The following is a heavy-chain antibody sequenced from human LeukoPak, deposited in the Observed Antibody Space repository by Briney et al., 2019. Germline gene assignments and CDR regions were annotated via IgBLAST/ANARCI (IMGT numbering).Heavy chain of an antibody. V-gene: IGHV5-51*01. J-gene: IGHJ6*03. Sequence: GESLKISCNGSGYSFTSYWIGWVRQMPGKGLEWMGIIYPGDSDTRYSPSFQGQVTISADKSISTAYLQWSSLKASDTAMYYCARGDYDSSGYYQPLHYYYYMDVWGKGTTVTVSS. CDR1: GYSFTSYW. CDR2: IYPGDSDT. D-gene: IGHD3-22*01. CDR3: ARGDYDSSGYYQPLHYYYYMDV.